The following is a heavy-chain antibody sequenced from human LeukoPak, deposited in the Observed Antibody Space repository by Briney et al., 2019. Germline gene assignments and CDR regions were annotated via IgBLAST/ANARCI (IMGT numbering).Heavy chain of an antibody. J-gene: IGHJ4*03. D-gene: IGHD1-7*01. Sequence: SETLSLTCAVYGGSFSAYYWSWIRQSPGKGLQWIAEVNHRGDTNYNPSVKGRVTTSVDTSKNQFSLKVTSLTAADTAVYYCARGPTISGTGYFDYWGQGTLVTVSS. CDR3: ARGPTISGTGYFDY. CDR1: GGSFSAYY. CDR2: VNHRGDT. V-gene: IGHV4-34*01.